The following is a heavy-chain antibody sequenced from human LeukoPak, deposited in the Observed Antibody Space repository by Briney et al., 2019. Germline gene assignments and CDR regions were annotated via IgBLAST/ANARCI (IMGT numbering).Heavy chain of an antibody. V-gene: IGHV3-30*18. J-gene: IGHJ6*02. Sequence: GGSLRLSCAASGFTFSAYGMHWVRQAPGKGLEWVAVISYDGSNKYYADSMKGRFAISRDNSKNTLYLQMNSLRAEDTAVYYCAKDDSSGSSYYFHGMDVWGQGTTVTVSS. D-gene: IGHD3-22*01. CDR1: GFTFSAYG. CDR3: AKDDSSGSSYYFHGMDV. CDR2: ISYDGSNK.